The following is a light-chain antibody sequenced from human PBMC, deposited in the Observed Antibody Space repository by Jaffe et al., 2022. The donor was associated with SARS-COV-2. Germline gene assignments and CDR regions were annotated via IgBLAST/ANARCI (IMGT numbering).Light chain of an antibody. CDR1: QNIRSY. Sequence: DIQMTQSPSFLSASVGDRVTITCRASQNIRSYLNWYQHKSGKAPELLIYVASSLQSGVPSRFSGSGSGTEFTLTINSLQPEDFATYYCQQSDSPPWTFGQGTTV. CDR2: VAS. J-gene: IGKJ1*01. CDR3: QQSDSPPWT. V-gene: IGKV1-39*01.